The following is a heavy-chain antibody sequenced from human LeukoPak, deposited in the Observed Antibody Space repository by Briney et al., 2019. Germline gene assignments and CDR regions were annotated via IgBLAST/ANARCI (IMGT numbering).Heavy chain of an antibody. J-gene: IGHJ6*03. CDR3: ARDFGYCRGGSCYTRMDV. D-gene: IGHD2-15*01. V-gene: IGHV3-7*01. CDR2: IKEDGGEK. Sequence: PGGSLRLSCAASGFTFSSNWMSWVRQAPGKGLEWVSNIKEDGGEKNYVGSVKGRFIISRDNAKNSLYLQMNSLRAEDTAVYYCARDFGYCRGGSCYTRMDVWGKGTTVTVSS. CDR1: GFTFSSNW.